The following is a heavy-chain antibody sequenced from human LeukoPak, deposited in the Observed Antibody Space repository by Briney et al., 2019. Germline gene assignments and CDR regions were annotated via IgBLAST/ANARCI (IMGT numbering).Heavy chain of an antibody. D-gene: IGHD3-22*01. V-gene: IGHV4-61*02. CDR2: IYTSGST. J-gene: IGHJ3*02. Sequence: PSETLSLTCTVSGGSINSGTYYWSWIRQPAGKGLEWIGRIYTSGSTNYNPSLKSRVTISVDTSKNQFSLKLSSVTAADTAVYYCARDLPSGYYYDAFDIWGQGTMVTVSS. CDR1: GGSINSGTYY. CDR3: ARDLPSGYYYDAFDI.